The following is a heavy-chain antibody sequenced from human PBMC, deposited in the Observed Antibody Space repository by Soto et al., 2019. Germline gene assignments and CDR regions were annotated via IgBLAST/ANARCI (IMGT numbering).Heavy chain of an antibody. CDR2: ISSSSSYI. J-gene: IGHJ4*01. D-gene: IGHD3-22*01. Sequence: GGSLRLSCAASGFTFNSYSMNWVRQAPGKGLEWVSSISSSSSYIYYADSVKGRFTISRDNAKNSLYLQMNSLRAEDTAVYYCTTDSYSTMIVVRLDYWGHGTLVTVSS. V-gene: IGHV3-21*01. CDR3: TTDSYSTMIVVRLDY. CDR1: GFTFNSYS.